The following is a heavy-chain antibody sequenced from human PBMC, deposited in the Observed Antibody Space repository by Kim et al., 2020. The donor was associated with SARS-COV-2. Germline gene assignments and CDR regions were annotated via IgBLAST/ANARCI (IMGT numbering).Heavy chain of an antibody. V-gene: IGHV3-21*01. CDR3: TRYHQNTVTTTRLYYYYGMDV. CDR2: ISSSSSYI. Sequence: GGSLRLSCAASGFTFSSYSMNWVRQAPGKGLEWVSSISSSSSYIYYADSVKGRFTISRDNAKNSLYLQMNSLRAEDTAVYYCTRYHQNTVTTTRLYYYYGMDVWGQGTTVTVSS. D-gene: IGHD4-17*01. CDR1: GFTFSSYS. J-gene: IGHJ6*02.